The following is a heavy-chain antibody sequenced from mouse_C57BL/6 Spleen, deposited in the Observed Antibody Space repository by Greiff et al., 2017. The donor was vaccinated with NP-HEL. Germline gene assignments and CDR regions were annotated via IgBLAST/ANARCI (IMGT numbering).Heavy chain of an antibody. J-gene: IGHJ4*01. CDR1: GYAFSSSW. Sequence: VKLQQSGPELVKPGASVKISCKASGYAFSSSWMNWVKQRPGKGLEWIGRIYPGDGDTNYNGKFKGKATLTADKSSSTAYMQLSSLTSEDSAVYFCARGFPLGNAMDYWGQGTSVTVSS. V-gene: IGHV1-82*01. D-gene: IGHD2-10*02. CDR3: ARGFPLGNAMDY. CDR2: IYPGDGDT.